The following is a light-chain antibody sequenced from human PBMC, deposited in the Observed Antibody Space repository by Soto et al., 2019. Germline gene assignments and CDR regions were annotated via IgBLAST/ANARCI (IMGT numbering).Light chain of an antibody. J-gene: IGLJ1*01. CDR1: SGDVGGYNS. CDR3: SSYAGSYTFV. V-gene: IGLV2-11*01. CDR2: DVN. Sequence: QSALTQPRSVSGSPGQSVTISCTATSGDVGGYNSVSWYQHHPGKAPKLVIYDVNKRPSGVPDRFSDSTSGNTASLTISGLRAEDEADYYCSSYAGSYTFVFGSGTKVTVL.